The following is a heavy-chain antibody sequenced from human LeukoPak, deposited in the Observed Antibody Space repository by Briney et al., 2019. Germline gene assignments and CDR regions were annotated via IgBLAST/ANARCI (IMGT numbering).Heavy chain of an antibody. Sequence: PGGSLRLSCAASGFTVSSNYMSWVRQAPGKGLEWVSYISSSGRTIYYADSVKGRFTISRDNAKNSLYLQMNSLRAEDTAVYYCARGRGDFGGNYRTFDYWGRGTLVTVSS. V-gene: IGHV3-48*03. CDR1: GFTVSSNY. D-gene: IGHD4-23*01. J-gene: IGHJ4*02. CDR3: ARGRGDFGGNYRTFDY. CDR2: ISSSGRTI.